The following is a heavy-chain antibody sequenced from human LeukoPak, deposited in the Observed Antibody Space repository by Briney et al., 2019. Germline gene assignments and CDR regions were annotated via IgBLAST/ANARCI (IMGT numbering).Heavy chain of an antibody. Sequence: GGSLRLSCAASGFTFSSYEMNWVRQAPGKGLEWVSYISESGGTIYYADSVKGRFTISRDNAKNSLFLQMSSLRAEDTAVYYCARDSGVGGTGNEFDYWGQGTLVSVPS. V-gene: IGHV3-48*03. D-gene: IGHD6-13*01. CDR3: ARDSGVGGTGNEFDY. CDR1: GFTFSSYE. J-gene: IGHJ4*02. CDR2: ISESGGTI.